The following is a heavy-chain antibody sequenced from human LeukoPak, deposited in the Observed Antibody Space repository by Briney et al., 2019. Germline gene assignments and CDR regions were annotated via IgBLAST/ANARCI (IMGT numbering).Heavy chain of an antibody. CDR2: INPSGGST. Sequence: ASVKVSCKASGYTFTSYYMHWVRQAPGQGLEWMGIINPSGGSTSYAQKFQGRVTMTRDTSTSTVYMELSSLRSEDTAVYYCARGGGRYYGSGRGYDAFDIWGQGTMVTVSS. CDR3: ARGGGRYYGSGRGYDAFDI. D-gene: IGHD3-10*01. CDR1: GYTFTSYY. J-gene: IGHJ3*02. V-gene: IGHV1-46*01.